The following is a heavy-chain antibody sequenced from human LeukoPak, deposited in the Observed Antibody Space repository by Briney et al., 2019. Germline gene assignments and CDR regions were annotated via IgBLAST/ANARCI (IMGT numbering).Heavy chain of an antibody. Sequence: ASVKVSCKASGYTFTSYGISWVRQAPGQGLEWMGWIGAYNGNTNYAQKLQGRVTMTTDTSTSTAYMELRSLRSDDTAVYYCARHGSGSYQYNWFDPWGQGTLVTVSS. CDR1: GYTFTSYG. CDR3: ARHGSGSYQYNWFDP. J-gene: IGHJ5*02. D-gene: IGHD3-10*01. CDR2: IGAYNGNT. V-gene: IGHV1-18*01.